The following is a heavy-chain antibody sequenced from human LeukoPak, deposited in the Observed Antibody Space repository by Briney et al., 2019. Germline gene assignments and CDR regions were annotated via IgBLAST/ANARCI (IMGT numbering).Heavy chain of an antibody. CDR3: ARDHPSWGGDSC. V-gene: IGHV1-2*02. D-gene: IGHD7-27*01. CDR1: GYTFTGYY. Sequence: GASVKVSCKASGYTFTGYYMHWVRLAPGQGLEWMGWIDPNSGGTNYAQKFQGRVTMTRDTSISTAYMELSRLRSDDTAVYYCARDHPSWGGDSCWGQGTLVTVSS. J-gene: IGHJ4*02. CDR2: IDPNSGGT.